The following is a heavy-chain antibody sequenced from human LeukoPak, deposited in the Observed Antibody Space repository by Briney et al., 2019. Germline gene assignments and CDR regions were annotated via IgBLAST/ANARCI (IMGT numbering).Heavy chain of an antibody. Sequence: GRSLRLSCAASGFTFGSYAMHWVRQAPGKGLEWVAVISYDGSNKYYADSVKGRFTISRDNSKNTLYLQMNSLRAEDTAVYYCARARYSSAIYYYYGMDVWGQGTTVTVSS. V-gene: IGHV3-30-3*01. D-gene: IGHD6-25*01. CDR2: ISYDGSNK. CDR1: GFTFGSYA. CDR3: ARARYSSAIYYYYGMDV. J-gene: IGHJ6*02.